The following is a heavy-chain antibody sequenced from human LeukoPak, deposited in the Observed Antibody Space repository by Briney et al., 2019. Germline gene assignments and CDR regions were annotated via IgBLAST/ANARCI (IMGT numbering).Heavy chain of an antibody. CDR1: GGSINSYY. D-gene: IGHD3-16*01. CDR2: INTSGST. Sequence: SETLSLTCSVSGGSINSYYWNWIRQPAGKGLEWIGRINTSGSTNYNPSLKSRVTMSVDTSKNQFSLKLSSVTAADTGIYYCARSPLGSAFDIWGQGAMVTVSS. J-gene: IGHJ3*02. CDR3: ARSPLGSAFDI. V-gene: IGHV4-4*07.